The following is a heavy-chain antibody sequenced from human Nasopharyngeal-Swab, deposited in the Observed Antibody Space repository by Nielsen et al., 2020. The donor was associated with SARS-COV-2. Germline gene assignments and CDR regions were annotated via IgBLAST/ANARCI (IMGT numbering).Heavy chain of an antibody. CDR1: GGSISSCGYY. Sequence: SETLSLTCTVSGGSISSCGYYWSWIRQHPGKGLEWIGYIYYSGSTYYNPSLKSRVTISVDTSKIQFSLKLSSVTAADTAVYYCARVYRSSSPDNWYFDLWGRGTLVTVSS. V-gene: IGHV4-31*03. J-gene: IGHJ2*01. D-gene: IGHD6-6*01. CDR3: ARVYRSSSPDNWYFDL. CDR2: IYYSGST.